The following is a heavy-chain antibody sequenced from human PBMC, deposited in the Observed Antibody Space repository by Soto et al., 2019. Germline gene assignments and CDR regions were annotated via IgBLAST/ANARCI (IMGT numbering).Heavy chain of an antibody. CDR3: ARENVHCSSTSCYEDYGMDV. Sequence: SETLSLTCTVSGGSISSGGYYWSWIRQHPGKGPEWIGYIYYSGSTYYNPSLKSRVTISVDTSKNQFSLKLSSVTAADTAVYYCARENVHCSSTSCYEDYGMDVWGQGTTVTVSS. D-gene: IGHD2-2*01. J-gene: IGHJ6*02. CDR2: IYYSGST. V-gene: IGHV4-31*03. CDR1: GGSISSGGYY.